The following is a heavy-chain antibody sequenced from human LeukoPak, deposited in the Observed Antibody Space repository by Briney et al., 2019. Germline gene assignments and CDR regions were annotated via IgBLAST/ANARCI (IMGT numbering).Heavy chain of an antibody. CDR1: GFTFSDYY. V-gene: IGHV3-23*01. CDR3: AKDTNYYDTTLPYYFDY. J-gene: IGHJ4*02. CDR2: ITGSGGST. D-gene: IGHD3-22*01. Sequence: GGSLRLSCAASGFTFSDYYMSWIRQAPGRGLEWVSGITGSGGSTYYADSVKGRFTISRDNSKNTLYLQMNSLRAEDTAVYYCAKDTNYYDTTLPYYFDYWGQGTLVTVSS.